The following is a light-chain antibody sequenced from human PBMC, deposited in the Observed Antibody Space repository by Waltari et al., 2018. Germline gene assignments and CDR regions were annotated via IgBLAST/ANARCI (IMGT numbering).Light chain of an antibody. CDR3: SSYASSSTYNYV. CDR1: SSDVGGYNY. Sequence: QSALTQPASMSGSPGQSITSTCTGTSSDVGGYNYVPWSQHHPGKAPKLMIYDVSKRPSGVSNRFSGSKSGSTASLTISGLQAEDEADYYCSSYASSSTYNYVFGTGTKVTVL. CDR2: DVS. J-gene: IGLJ1*01. V-gene: IGLV2-14*03.